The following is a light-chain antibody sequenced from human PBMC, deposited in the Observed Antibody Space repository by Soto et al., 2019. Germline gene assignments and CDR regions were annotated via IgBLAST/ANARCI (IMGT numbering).Light chain of an antibody. CDR2: AAS. Sequence: DIQMTQSPSSLSASVGDKVTITCRASQRISSYLNWYQQKPGKAPNLLIYAASSLQGGVPSRFSGSGSGTDFALTITSLQAEDFATYYCQQLRMYPSTFGGGTKVDIK. J-gene: IGKJ4*01. CDR1: QRISSY. V-gene: IGKV1-39*01. CDR3: QQLRMYPST.